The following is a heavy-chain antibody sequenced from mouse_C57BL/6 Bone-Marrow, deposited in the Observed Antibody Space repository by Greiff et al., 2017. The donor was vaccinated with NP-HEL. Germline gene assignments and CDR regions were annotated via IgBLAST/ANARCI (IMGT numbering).Heavy chain of an antibody. CDR2: IDPENGDT. CDR3: TLYGSYY. D-gene: IGHD1-1*02. J-gene: IGHJ2*01. Sequence: EVQLQQSGPELVKPGASVKISCKASGYTFTDYYMNWVKQRPEQGLEWIGWIDPENGDTEYASKFQGKATITADTSSNTAYLQLSSLTSEDTAVYYCTLYGSYYWGQGTTLTVSS. CDR1: GYTFTDYY. V-gene: IGHV14-4*01.